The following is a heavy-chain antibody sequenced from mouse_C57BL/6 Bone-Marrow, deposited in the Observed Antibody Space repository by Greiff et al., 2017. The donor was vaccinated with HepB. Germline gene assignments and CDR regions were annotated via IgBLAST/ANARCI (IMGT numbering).Heavy chain of an antibody. CDR2: VDPENGDT. V-gene: IGHV14-4*01. CDR1: GFNIKDDY. CDR3: TRQYDGSSYVGFAY. D-gene: IGHD1-1*01. J-gene: IGHJ3*01. Sequence: EVQLQQSGAELVRPGASVKLSCTASGFNIKDDYMHWVKQRPEQGLEWIGWVDPENGDTEYASKFQGKATITADTSSNTAYLEVSSLTSEDTAVCYCTRQYDGSSYVGFAYWGQGTLVTVSA.